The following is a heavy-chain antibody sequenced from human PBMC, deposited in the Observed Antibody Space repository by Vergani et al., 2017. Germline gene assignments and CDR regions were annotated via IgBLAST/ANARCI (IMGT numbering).Heavy chain of an antibody. CDR3: TKLADDYGMDV. D-gene: IGHD6-6*01. J-gene: IGHJ6*02. Sequence: QLQLQESGPGLVKPSETLSLTCTVSGGSISSSSYYWGWIRQPPGKGLEWIGSIYYSGSTYYNPSLKSRVTISVDTSKNQFSLKLSSVTAADTAVYYCTKLADDYGMDVWGQGTTVTVSS. V-gene: IGHV4-39*01. CDR1: GGSISSSSYY. CDR2: IYYSGST.